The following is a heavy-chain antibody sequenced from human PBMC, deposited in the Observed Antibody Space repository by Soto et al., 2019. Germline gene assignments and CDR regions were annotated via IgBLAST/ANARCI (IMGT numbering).Heavy chain of an antibody. J-gene: IGHJ4*02. CDR3: AKNLGYSYREVYDFDS. CDR1: GFSFSSYA. Sequence: PGGSLRLSCAASGFSFSSYAMSWVRQAPGKGLEWVSALSGSGGSTYYADSVKGRFTISRDNSKNTVYLQMNSLRAEDTAVYYCAKNLGYSYREVYDFDSWGQGTLVTVSS. CDR2: LSGSGGST. V-gene: IGHV3-23*01. D-gene: IGHD5-18*01.